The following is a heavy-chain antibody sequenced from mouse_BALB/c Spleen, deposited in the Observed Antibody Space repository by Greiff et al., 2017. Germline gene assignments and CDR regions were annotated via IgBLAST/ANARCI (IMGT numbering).Heavy chain of an antibody. CDR1: GYAFSSSW. D-gene: IGHD2-1*01. Sequence: QVQLQQSGPELVKPGASVKISCKASGYAFSSSWMNWVKQRPGQGLEWIGRIYPGDGDTNYNGKFKGKATLTADKSSSTAYMQLSSLTSVDSAVYFCARKSTFDYWGQGTTLTVSS. V-gene: IGHV1-82*01. CDR3: ARKSTFDY. J-gene: IGHJ2*01. CDR2: IYPGDGDT.